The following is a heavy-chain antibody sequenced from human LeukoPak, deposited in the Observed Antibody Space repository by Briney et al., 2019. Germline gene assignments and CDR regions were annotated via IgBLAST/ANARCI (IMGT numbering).Heavy chain of an antibody. CDR2: ISGSGGST. CDR3: VVVVITWSYYFDY. V-gene: IGHV3-23*01. CDR1: GFTFSSYA. D-gene: IGHD3-22*01. J-gene: IGHJ4*02. Sequence: PGGSLRLSCAASGFTFSSYAMSWVRQAPGKGLEWVSAISGSGGSTYYADSVKGRFTISRDNSKNTLYVQMNSLRAEDTAVYYCVVVVITWSYYFDYWGQGTLVTVSS.